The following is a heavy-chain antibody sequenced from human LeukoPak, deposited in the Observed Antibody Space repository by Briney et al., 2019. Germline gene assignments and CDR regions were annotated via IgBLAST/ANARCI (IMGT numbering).Heavy chain of an antibody. J-gene: IGHJ1*01. V-gene: IGHV5-51*01. CDR2: IYPGDSDT. CDR1: GYTFTSHS. CDR3: VKYSSSWYESGYFQH. Sequence: GESLKISSNGSGYTFTSHSSGWGRQMPGKGLEWMGIIYPGDSDTRYSPSFQGQVTISADKSISTAYLQWSSLKASDTAMYYCVKYSSSWYESGYFQHWGQGTLVTVSS. D-gene: IGHD6-13*01.